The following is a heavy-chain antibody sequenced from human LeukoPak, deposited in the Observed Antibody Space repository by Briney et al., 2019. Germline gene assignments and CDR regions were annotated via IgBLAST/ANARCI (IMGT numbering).Heavy chain of an antibody. D-gene: IGHD5-12*01. CDR1: GFTFSSYA. Sequence: GGSLRLSCAASGFTFSSYAMHWVPQAPGKGLEWVAVISYDGSNKYYADSVKGRFTISRDNSKNTLYLQMNSLRAEDTAVYYCARPREYSGYVLDYWGQGTLVTVSS. V-gene: IGHV3-30-3*01. CDR2: ISYDGSNK. J-gene: IGHJ4*02. CDR3: ARPREYSGYVLDY.